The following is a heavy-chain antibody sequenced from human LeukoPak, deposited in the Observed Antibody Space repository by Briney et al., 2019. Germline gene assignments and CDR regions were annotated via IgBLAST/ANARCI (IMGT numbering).Heavy chain of an antibody. D-gene: IGHD2-2*01. J-gene: IGHJ6*04. V-gene: IGHV3-11*04. CDR1: GFTFSDYY. Sequence: GGSLRLSCAASGFTFSDYYMSWIRQAPGKGLKWVSYISSSGSTIYYADSVKGRFTISRDNAKNSLFLQMNSLRAEDTAVYYCARDCTSSTSCPEMDVWGKGTTVTVSS. CDR2: ISSSGSTI. CDR3: ARDCTSSTSCPEMDV.